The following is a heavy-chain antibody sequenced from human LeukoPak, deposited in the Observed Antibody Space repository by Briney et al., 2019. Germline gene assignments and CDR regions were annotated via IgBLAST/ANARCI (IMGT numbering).Heavy chain of an antibody. CDR3: ARAYSSGWYGGHNWFDP. D-gene: IGHD6-19*01. V-gene: IGHV3-53*01. J-gene: IGHJ5*02. CDR2: IYSGGST. Sequence: GGSLRLSCAASGFTVSSNYMSWVRQAPGKGLEWVSVIYSGGSTYYADSVKGRFTISRDNAKNSLYLQMNSLRAEDTAVYYCARAYSSGWYGGHNWFDPWGQGTLVTVSS. CDR1: GFTVSSNY.